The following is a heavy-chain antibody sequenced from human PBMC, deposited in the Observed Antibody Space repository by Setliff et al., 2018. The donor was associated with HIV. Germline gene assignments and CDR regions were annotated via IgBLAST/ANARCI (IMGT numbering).Heavy chain of an antibody. V-gene: IGHV4-61*09. CDR3: ARGLSSQTYWGTRPLGLDY. D-gene: IGHD2-2*01. CDR2: IHTSGST. J-gene: IGHJ4*01. Sequence: SETLSLTCSVSSDSISSGSYYWSWIRLPAGKGLEWIGQIHTSGSTNYNPSLKSRITISLDTSKRQFSLTMTSVTAADTAVYYCARGLSSQTYWGTRPLGLDYWGQGSLVTVS. CDR1: SDSISSGSYY.